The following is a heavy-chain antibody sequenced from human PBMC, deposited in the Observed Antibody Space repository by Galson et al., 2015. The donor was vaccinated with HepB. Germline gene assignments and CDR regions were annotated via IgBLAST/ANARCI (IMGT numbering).Heavy chain of an antibody. Sequence: SVKVSCKASGGTFSIYAINWVRQAPGQGLEWMGGIIPMRGLTHYAQRFQGRVTITADKSTSTVYMELNRLKSEDTAVYYCARGQTHHDAFDIWGRGTLVTVSS. CDR1: GGTFSIYA. V-gene: IGHV1-69*10. CDR3: ARGQTHHDAFDI. J-gene: IGHJ3*02. CDR2: IIPMRGLT.